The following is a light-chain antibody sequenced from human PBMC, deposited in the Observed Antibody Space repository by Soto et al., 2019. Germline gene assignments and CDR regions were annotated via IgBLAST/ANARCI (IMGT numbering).Light chain of an antibody. CDR3: SSYAGSNNV. CDR1: SSDVGGYNY. V-gene: IGLV2-8*01. Sequence: QSVLTQPPSASGSPGQSVTISCTGTSSDVGGYNYVSWYQQHPGKAPKLMIYEVSKRPSGVPDRFSGSKSSNTASLTVSGLQAEDEADYYCSSYAGSNNVFGTGTKVTVL. CDR2: EVS. J-gene: IGLJ1*01.